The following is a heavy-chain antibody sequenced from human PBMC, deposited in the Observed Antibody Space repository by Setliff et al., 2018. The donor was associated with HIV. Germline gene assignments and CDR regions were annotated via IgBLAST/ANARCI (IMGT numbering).Heavy chain of an antibody. J-gene: IGHJ6*03. CDR3: ARHGAYEAYYDYMDV. V-gene: IGHV4-4*07. Sequence: SETLSLTCNVSGGSISGYFWTWIRQPAGKGLEWIGRIYTSGSTNYNPSLKSRLSMSIDTSKNHVSLRLTSVTAADTAVYYCARHGAYEAYYDYMDVWGKGTTVTVSS. D-gene: IGHD5-12*01. CDR2: IYTSGST. CDR1: GGSISGYF.